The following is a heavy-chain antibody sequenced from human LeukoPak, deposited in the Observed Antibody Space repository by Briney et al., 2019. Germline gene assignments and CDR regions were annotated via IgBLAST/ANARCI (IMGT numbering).Heavy chain of an antibody. J-gene: IGHJ4*02. V-gene: IGHV4-34*01. CDR1: GGSFSGYY. Sequence: SETLSLTCAVYGGSFSGYYWSWIRQPPGKGLEWIGEINHSGSTNYNPSLKSRVTISVDTSKNQFSLKLSSVTAADTAVYYCARTYYYDSSGYSFYYFDYWGQGTLVTVSS. D-gene: IGHD3-22*01. CDR2: INHSGST. CDR3: ARTYYYDSSGYSFYYFDY.